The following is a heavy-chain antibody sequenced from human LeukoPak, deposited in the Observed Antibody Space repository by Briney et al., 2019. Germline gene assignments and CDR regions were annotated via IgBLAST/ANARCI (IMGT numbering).Heavy chain of an antibody. D-gene: IGHD6-13*01. CDR1: GYGFTTCW. CDR3: VRHGLGSSWFGFDY. V-gene: IGHV5-51*01. J-gene: IGHJ4*02. Sequence: GESLKISCKGSGYGFTTCWIGWVRQMPGKGLEWMGIIYPGDSDPRYSPSFQGQVTISADKSISTAYLQWSSLKASDSAMYYCVRHGLGSSWFGFDYWGQGTLVTVSS. CDR2: IYPGDSDP.